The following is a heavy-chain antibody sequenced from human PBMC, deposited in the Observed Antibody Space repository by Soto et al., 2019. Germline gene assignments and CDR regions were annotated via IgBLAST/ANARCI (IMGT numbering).Heavy chain of an antibody. J-gene: IGHJ6*02. CDR3: ARDSGYSSHYYYYGMDV. D-gene: IGHD5-18*01. CDR2: ISPDGGRT. Sequence: ASVKVSCKASGYTFTTYYMHWVRQAPGQGLEWMGIISPDGGRTSYAQKFQGRVTMTRDTSTSTAYMELSSLRSEDTAVYYCARDSGYSSHYYYYGMDVWGQGTTVTVSS. V-gene: IGHV1-46*01. CDR1: GYTFTTYY.